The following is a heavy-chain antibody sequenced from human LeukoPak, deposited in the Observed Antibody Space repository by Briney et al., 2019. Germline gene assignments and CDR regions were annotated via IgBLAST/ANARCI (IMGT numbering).Heavy chain of an antibody. CDR2: LSGSGYNT. CDR1: GFTFSSHA. CDR3: AKDRYGTRYFDY. Sequence: TGGSLRLPCAASGFTFSSHALSWVRQAPGKGLEWVSSLSGSGYNTYYADSVKGRFTISRDNSKNTVYLQMNSLRAEDTAVYYCAKDRYGTRYFDYWGQGTLVTVSS. V-gene: IGHV3-23*01. J-gene: IGHJ4*02. D-gene: IGHD2-2*01.